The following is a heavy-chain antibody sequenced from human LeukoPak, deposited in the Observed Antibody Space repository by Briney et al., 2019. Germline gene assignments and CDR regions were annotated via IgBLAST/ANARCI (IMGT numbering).Heavy chain of an antibody. CDR3: ARDKGYNWNYPYFDY. Sequence: ASVKVSRKASGGTFSSYAISWVRQASGQGLEWMGGIIPIFGTANYAQKFQGRVTITADESTSTAYMELSSLRSEDTAVYYCARDKGYNWNYPYFDYWGQGTLVTVSS. V-gene: IGHV1-69*13. CDR1: GGTFSSYA. J-gene: IGHJ4*02. D-gene: IGHD1-7*01. CDR2: IIPIFGTA.